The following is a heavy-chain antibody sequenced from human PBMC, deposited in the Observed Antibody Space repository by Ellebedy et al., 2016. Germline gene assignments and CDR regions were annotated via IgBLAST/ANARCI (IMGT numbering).Heavy chain of an antibody. CDR3: AKDHRRYCSSTSCHTPDY. D-gene: IGHD2-2*02. CDR1: GFTFSSYG. J-gene: IGHJ4*02. V-gene: IGHV3-30*18. CDR2: ISYDGSNK. Sequence: GGSLRLXCAASGFTFSSYGMHWVRQAPGKGLEWVAVISYDGSNKYYADSVKGRFTISRDNSKNTLYLQMNSLRAEDTAVYYCAKDHRRYCSSTSCHTPDYWGQGTLVTVSS.